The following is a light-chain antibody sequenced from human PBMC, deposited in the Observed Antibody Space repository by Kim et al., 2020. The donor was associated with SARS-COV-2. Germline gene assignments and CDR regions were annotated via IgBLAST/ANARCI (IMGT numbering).Light chain of an antibody. V-gene: IGKV1-12*01. CDR1: QDVSSW. CDR3: LQANRFPRT. CDR2: AAS. J-gene: IGKJ1*01. Sequence: DIQMTQSPSSVSASVGDRVTITCRASQDVSSWLVWYQQKPGKAPKVLIYAASTLHSGVPSRFSGSGSGTDFTLTINSLQPEDFATYYCLQANRFPRTFGQGTKVDIK.